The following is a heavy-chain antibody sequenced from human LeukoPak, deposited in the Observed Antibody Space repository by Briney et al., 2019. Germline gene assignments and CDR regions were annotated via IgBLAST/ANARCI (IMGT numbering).Heavy chain of an antibody. V-gene: IGHV4-4*07. CDR3: ARDRDSSGWDY. CDR2: IYTSGST. Sequence: PSETLSLTCTVSGGSISSYYWSWIRQPAGKGLEWIGRIYTSGSTNYNPSLKSRVTMSVDTYKHQFSLKLSSVTAADTAVYYCARDRDSSGWDYWGQGTLVTVSS. D-gene: IGHD6-19*01. J-gene: IGHJ4*02. CDR1: GGSISSYY.